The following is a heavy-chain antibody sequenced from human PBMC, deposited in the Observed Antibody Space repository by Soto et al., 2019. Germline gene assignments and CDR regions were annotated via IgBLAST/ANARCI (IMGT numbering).Heavy chain of an antibody. D-gene: IGHD1-26*01. V-gene: IGHV3-23*01. CDR3: AKGGGKIVGATRGAFDI. Sequence: GGSLRLSCAASGFTFSSYAMSWVRQAPGKGLEWVSAISGSGGSTYYADSVKGRFTISRDNSKNTLYLQMNSLRAEDTAVYYCAKGGGKIVGATRGAFDIWGQGTMVTVSS. J-gene: IGHJ3*02. CDR1: GFTFSSYA. CDR2: ISGSGGST.